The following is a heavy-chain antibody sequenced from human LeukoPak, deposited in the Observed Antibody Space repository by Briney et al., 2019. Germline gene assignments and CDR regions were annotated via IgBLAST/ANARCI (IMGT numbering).Heavy chain of an antibody. CDR2: IKQDGSEK. Sequence: GGSLRLSCAASGFTFSSYWMSWVRQAPGKGLEWVANIKQDGSEKYYVDSVKGRFTISRDNAKNSLYLQMNSLRAEDTAVYCCARTYYYDSSGFAQHWGQGTLVTVSS. CDR1: GFTFSSYW. D-gene: IGHD3-22*01. CDR3: ARTYYYDSSGFAQH. V-gene: IGHV3-7*01. J-gene: IGHJ1*01.